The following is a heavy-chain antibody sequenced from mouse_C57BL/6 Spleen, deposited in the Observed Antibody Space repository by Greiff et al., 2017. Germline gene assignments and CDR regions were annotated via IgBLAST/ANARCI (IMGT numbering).Heavy chain of an antibody. CDR3: ARRGWLQQGYYARDY. D-gene: IGHD1-1*02. J-gene: IGHJ4*01. CDR1: GYAFTNYL. CDR2: INPGSGGT. V-gene: IGHV1-54*01. Sequence: VKLVESGAELVRPGTSVKVSCKASGYAFTNYLIEWVKQRPGQGLEWIGVINPGSGGTNYNEKFKGKETLTADKSSSTAYMQLRSLTSEDSAVYFCARRGWLQQGYYARDYWGQGTSVTVSS.